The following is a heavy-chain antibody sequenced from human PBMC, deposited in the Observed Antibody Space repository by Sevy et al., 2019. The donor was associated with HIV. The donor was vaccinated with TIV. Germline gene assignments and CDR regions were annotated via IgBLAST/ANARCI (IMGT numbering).Heavy chain of an antibody. D-gene: IGHD2-2*02. CDR2: IKEDDTVK. CDR1: GFSLETYW. Sequence: GGSLRLSCAASGFSLETYWMNWVRQAPGKPLEWVANIKEDDTVKYYVDSVKGGFTIFRDNGRNLVYLVMNNLRVGDTAGYYCVRAIQSEGSFWGQGTLVTVSS. V-gene: IGHV3-7*04. J-gene: IGHJ4*02. CDR3: VRAIQSEGSF.